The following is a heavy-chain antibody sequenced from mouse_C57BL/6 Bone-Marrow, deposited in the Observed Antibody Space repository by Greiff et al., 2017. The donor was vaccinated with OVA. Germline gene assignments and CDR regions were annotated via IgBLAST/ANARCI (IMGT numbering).Heavy chain of an antibody. CDR3: AREANPSYWYFDF. CDR2: IYPGSGRP. V-gene: IGHV1-55*01. Sequence: QVQLQQPGAELVKPGASVKMSCKASGYTFTSYWITWVQQRPGQGLEWIGDIYPGSGRPNYNEKFKSQATLNVDKSNSTAYMQLSSLTAEDSAVYYCAREANPSYWYFDFWGTGTTVTVSS. J-gene: IGHJ1*03. D-gene: IGHD1-1*01. CDR1: GYTFTSYW.